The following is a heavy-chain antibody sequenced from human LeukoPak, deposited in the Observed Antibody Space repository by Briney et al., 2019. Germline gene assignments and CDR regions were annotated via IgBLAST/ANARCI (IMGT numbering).Heavy chain of an antibody. V-gene: IGHV3-30*14. J-gene: IGHJ3*02. D-gene: IGHD1-26*01. Sequence: GGSLRLSCAASGFDFQNHVIHWVRQVPGKGLEWVAVISHHVNVKFYADSVKGRLTISRDNSKNTLYLQMNSLRAEDTAVYYCATRGELLDFDAFDIWGQGTMVTVSS. CDR3: ATRGELLDFDAFDI. CDR2: ISHHVNVK. CDR1: GFDFQNHV.